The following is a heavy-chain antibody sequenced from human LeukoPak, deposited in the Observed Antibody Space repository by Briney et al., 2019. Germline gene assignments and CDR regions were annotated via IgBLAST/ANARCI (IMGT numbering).Heavy chain of an antibody. J-gene: IGHJ5*02. V-gene: IGHV3-21*01. D-gene: IGHD3-22*01. Sequence: PGGSLRLSCAASGFTFSSYSMNWVRQAPGKGLEWVSSISSSSSYIYYADSVKGRFTISRDNAKNSLYLQMNSLRAEDTAVYYCARGGLFEIEYYDSSGYYYEGLIGWFDPWGQGTLVTVSS. CDR3: ARGGLFEIEYYDSSGYYYEGLIGWFDP. CDR1: GFTFSSYS. CDR2: ISSSSSYI.